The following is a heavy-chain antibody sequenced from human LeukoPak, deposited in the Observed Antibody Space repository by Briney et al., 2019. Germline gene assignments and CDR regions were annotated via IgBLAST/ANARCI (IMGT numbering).Heavy chain of an antibody. CDR3: ARVSTHSGTMFYFDY. CDR2: IKPDGSEK. J-gene: IGHJ4*02. Sequence: GGSLRLSCAASGFTFSSYWMSWVRQAPGKGLEWVANIKPDGSEKYYVDSVKGRFTISRDNAKNSLYLQVNSLRAEDTAVCYCARVSTHSGTMFYFDYWGQGTLVTVSS. D-gene: IGHD3-10*01. V-gene: IGHV3-7*01. CDR1: GFTFSSYW.